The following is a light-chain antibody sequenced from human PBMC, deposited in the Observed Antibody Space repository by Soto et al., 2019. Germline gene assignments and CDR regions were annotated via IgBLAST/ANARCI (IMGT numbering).Light chain of an antibody. Sequence: IQMTQSPSSLSASVGDRVTITCRASQSISSYLIWYQHKPGGAPKLLIYGASSLYSGVPSRFSGSGSGTEFTLTISSLQPEDFATYYCQQSYSNPLTFGGGTKVEIK. CDR3: QQSYSNPLT. CDR1: QSISSY. V-gene: IGKV1-39*01. CDR2: GAS. J-gene: IGKJ4*01.